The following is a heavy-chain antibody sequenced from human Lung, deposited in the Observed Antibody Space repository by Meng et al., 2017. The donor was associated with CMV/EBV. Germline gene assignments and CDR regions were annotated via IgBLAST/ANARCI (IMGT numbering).Heavy chain of an antibody. D-gene: IGHD3-3*01. J-gene: IGHJ6*02. CDR3: ARDRRETYYYDFWSGYYPYYYYYGMDV. CDR1: GFTFGSYE. CDR2: ISSSGSTI. Sequence: GRSLRLXCPASGFTFGSYEMNWVRQAPGKGLEWVSYISSSGSTIYYADSVKGRFTISRDNAKNSLYLQMNSLRAEDTAVYYCARDRRETYYYDFWSGYYPYYYYYGMDVWGQGTTVXVSS. V-gene: IGHV3-48*03.